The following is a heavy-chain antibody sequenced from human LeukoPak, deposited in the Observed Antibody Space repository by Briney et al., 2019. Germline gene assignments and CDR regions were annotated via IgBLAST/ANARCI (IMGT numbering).Heavy chain of an antibody. J-gene: IGHJ4*02. Sequence: SETLSLTCAVYGGSFSGYYWSWIRQPPGKGLEWIGEINHSGSTNYNPSLKSRVTISVDTSKNQFSLKLSSVTAADTAVYYCARSLKLRSRTTVTIFDYWGQGTLVTVSS. D-gene: IGHD4-17*01. V-gene: IGHV4-34*01. CDR2: INHSGST. CDR1: GGSFSGYY. CDR3: ARSLKLRSRTTVTIFDY.